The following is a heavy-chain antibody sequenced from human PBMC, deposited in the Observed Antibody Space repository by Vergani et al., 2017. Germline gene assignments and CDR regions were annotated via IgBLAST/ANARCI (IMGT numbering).Heavy chain of an antibody. V-gene: IGHV3-33*08. CDR1: GFTFSSYA. J-gene: IGHJ6*03. Sequence: VQLLESGGGLVQPGGSLRLSCAASGFTFSSYAMSWVRQAPGKGLEWVAVIWYDGSNKYYADSVKGRFTISRDNSKNTLYLQMNSLRAEDTAVYYCAREPPSYDFWSKDYMDVWGKGTTVTVSS. D-gene: IGHD3-3*01. CDR3: AREPPSYDFWSKDYMDV. CDR2: IWYDGSNK.